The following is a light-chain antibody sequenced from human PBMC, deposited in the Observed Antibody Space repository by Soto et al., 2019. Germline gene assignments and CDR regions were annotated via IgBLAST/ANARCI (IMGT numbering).Light chain of an antibody. J-gene: IGKJ5*01. CDR2: DIS. Sequence: IVFSHSPATLSVSPVGRAILSCTASQSVSSNLAWYQQKPGQAPRLLIYDISTRAPGIADRFSGSGSGTDFTLTISRLEPEDFAVYYCQQFDTSSYTFGQGTRLEIK. V-gene: IGKV3-20*01. CDR3: QQFDTSSYT. CDR1: QSVSSN.